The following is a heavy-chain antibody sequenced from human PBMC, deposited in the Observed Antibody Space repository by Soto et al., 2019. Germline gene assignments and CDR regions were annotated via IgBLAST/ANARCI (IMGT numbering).Heavy chain of an antibody. Sequence: XGSLKLSCAASGFTLSNSAMTWVRQALGKGPEWVSSIGRTNNTHYADSVKGRFAISRDNSQNTLYLQMNSLTAEDTAVYFCAKVDAYSYRTDHWGQGTLVTVSS. CDR2: IGRTNNT. V-gene: IGHV3-23*01. CDR1: GFTLSNSA. CDR3: AKVDAYSYRTDH. J-gene: IGHJ4*02. D-gene: IGHD3-16*02.